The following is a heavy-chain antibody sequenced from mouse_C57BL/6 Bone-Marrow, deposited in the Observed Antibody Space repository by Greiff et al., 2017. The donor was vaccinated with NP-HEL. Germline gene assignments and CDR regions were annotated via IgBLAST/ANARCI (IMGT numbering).Heavy chain of an antibody. CDR2: ISNGGGST. J-gene: IGHJ4*01. V-gene: IGHV5-12*01. Sequence: EVQVVESGGGLVQPGGSLKLSCAASGFTFSDYYMYWVRQTPEKRLEWVAYISNGGGSTYYPDTVKGRFTISRDTTKNTLYLQLSRLKSEDTAMYYCAKGGSSPYYYAMDYWGQGTSVTVSS. CDR1: GFTFSDYY. CDR3: AKGGSSPYYYAMDY. D-gene: IGHD1-1*01.